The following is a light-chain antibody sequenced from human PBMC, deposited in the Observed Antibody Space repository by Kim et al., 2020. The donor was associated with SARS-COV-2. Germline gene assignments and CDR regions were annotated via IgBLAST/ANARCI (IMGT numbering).Light chain of an antibody. V-gene: IGKV3-11*01. J-gene: IGKJ2*01. Sequence: LCLSPGERATRSCRASQSVSNYLAWYQQKPGQAPRLLIYDASNRATGIPARFSGSGSGTDFTLTISSLEPEDFAVDYCQQSSNWPTFGQGTKLEI. CDR1: QSVSNY. CDR2: DAS. CDR3: QQSSNWPT.